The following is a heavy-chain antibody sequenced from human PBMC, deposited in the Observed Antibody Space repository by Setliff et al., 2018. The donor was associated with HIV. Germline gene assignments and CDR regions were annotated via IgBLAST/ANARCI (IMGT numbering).Heavy chain of an antibody. CDR1: AYSIRNGYY. Sequence: SETLSLTCTVSAYSIRNGYYWGWIRQSPGKGLEWIGTLYYDGNTYYNPSLKSRVTMSVDTSKDQFSLNLNSVTAADTAVYYCARETIRSGHPSEAGFDFWGQGALVTVS. V-gene: IGHV4-38-2*02. CDR2: LYYDGNT. D-gene: IGHD6-19*01. CDR3: ARETIRSGHPSEAGFDF. J-gene: IGHJ4*02.